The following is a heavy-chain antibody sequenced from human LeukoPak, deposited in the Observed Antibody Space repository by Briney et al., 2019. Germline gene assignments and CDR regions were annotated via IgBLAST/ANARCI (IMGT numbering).Heavy chain of an antibody. Sequence: GGSLRLSCAASGFTFSNAWMSWVRQAPGKGLEWAGRIKSKTDGGTTDYAAPVKGRFTISRDDSKNTLYLQMNSLKTEDTAVYYCTTDGAYNWNDVAWFDPWGQGTLVTVSS. J-gene: IGHJ5*02. CDR3: TTDGAYNWNDVAWFDP. V-gene: IGHV3-15*01. D-gene: IGHD1-1*01. CDR2: IKSKTDGGTT. CDR1: GFTFSNAW.